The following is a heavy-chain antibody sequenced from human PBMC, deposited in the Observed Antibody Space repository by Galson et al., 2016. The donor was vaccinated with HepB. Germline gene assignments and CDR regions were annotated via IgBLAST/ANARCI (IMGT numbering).Heavy chain of an antibody. V-gene: IGHV3-64D*08. J-gene: IGHJ6*02. CDR2: IYSNGDST. D-gene: IGHD6-13*01. CDR3: VKGGSSSVYYYYGMDV. CDR1: GFTFRHHA. Sequence: SLRLSCAASGFTFRHHAMLWVRQAPGETLEYVSGIYSNGDSTYYADSVKGSSHISRDNSKNTLYLQMSSLRVEDTAVYYCVKGGSSSVYYYYGMDVWGQGTTVTVSS.